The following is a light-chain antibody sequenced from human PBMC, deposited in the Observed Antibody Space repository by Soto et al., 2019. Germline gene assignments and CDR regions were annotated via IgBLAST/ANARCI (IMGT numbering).Light chain of an antibody. CDR2: DVS. CDR3: QQYQNLWT. J-gene: IGKJ1*01. CDR1: QTITSTY. Sequence: EIVLTQSPGTLSLSPGERATLSCRASQTITSTYVAWVQQKPGQAPRLLIYDVSNRATGIPARFSGSGSGTDFTLTISSLQSEDFAVYYCQQYQNLWTFGQGTKVDIK. V-gene: IGKV3-20*01.